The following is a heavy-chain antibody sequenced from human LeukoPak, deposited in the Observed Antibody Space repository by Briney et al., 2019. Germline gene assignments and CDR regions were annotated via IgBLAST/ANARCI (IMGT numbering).Heavy chain of an antibody. CDR3: ARDKAPTIQGSYDY. D-gene: IGHD1-26*01. V-gene: IGHV3-21*01. CDR2: ISSSSSYI. Sequence: GGSLRLSCAASGFTFSSYSMNWVRQAPGKGLEWVSSISSSSSYIYYADSVKGRFTISRDNAKNSLYLRMNSLRAEDTAVYYCARDKAPTIQGSYDYWGQGTLVTVSS. CDR1: GFTFSSYS. J-gene: IGHJ4*02.